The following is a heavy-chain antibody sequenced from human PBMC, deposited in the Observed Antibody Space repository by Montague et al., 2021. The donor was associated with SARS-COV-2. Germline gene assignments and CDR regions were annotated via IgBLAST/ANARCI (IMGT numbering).Heavy chain of an antibody. D-gene: IGHD5-18*01. CDR1: GASISSSSYY. J-gene: IGHJ4*02. Sequence: SETLSLTCAVSGASISSSSYYWGWIRQPPGKGLEWIGSIYYSGSTYYSPSLKSRVTISVDTSKNQFSLKLSSVTAADTAVYYCARHVDSYGPYYFDYWGQGTLVTVSS. CDR2: IYYSGST. CDR3: ARHVDSYGPYYFDY. V-gene: IGHV4-39*01.